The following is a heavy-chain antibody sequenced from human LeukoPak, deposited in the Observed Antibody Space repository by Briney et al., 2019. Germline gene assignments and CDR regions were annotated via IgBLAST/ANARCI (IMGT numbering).Heavy chain of an antibody. D-gene: IGHD1-1*01. CDR3: ARHRRTTGTTCWFDP. J-gene: IGHJ5*02. V-gene: IGHV4-31*03. CDR2: LHYSGNT. Sequence: NPSQTLSLTCTVSGGSITSGGYYWSWIRQHPGKGLEWIGNLHYSGNTYYNPSLKSRATISVDMSKNQFSLKLSSVTAADTAVYYCARHRRTTGTTCWFDPWGQGTLVTVSS. CDR1: GGSITSGGYY.